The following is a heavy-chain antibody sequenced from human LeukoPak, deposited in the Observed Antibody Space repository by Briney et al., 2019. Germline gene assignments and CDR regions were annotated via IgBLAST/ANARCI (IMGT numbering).Heavy chain of an antibody. CDR1: GYTFTGYY. CDR2: INPNSGGT. CDR3: ARDYGGFCTSDNCYRTIFDY. J-gene: IGHJ4*02. Sequence: GASVKVSCKASGYTFTGYYMHWVRQAPGQGLEWMGWINPNSGGTNYAQKFQGRVTMTRDTSISTAYMDLSSLRSDDTAVYYCARDYGGFCTSDNCYRTIFDYWGQGTLVTVSS. D-gene: IGHD2-2*02. V-gene: IGHV1-2*02.